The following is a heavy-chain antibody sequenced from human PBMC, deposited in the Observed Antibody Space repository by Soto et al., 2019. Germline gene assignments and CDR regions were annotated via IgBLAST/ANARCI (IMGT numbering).Heavy chain of an antibody. CDR1: GGSINSPDYY. CDR2: IFYTGNA. V-gene: IGHV4-30-4*01. J-gene: IGHJ5*02. Sequence: PSETLSLTCTVSGGSINSPDYYWSWIRQPPGKGLEWIGYIFYTGNAYYNPSLRARATISIDTSKNQFSLRLSSVTAADTAVYYCVKETTSVWFDPWGPGTLVTVSS. CDR3: VKETTSVWFDP.